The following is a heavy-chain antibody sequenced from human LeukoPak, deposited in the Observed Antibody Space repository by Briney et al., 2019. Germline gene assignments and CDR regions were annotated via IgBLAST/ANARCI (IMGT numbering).Heavy chain of an antibody. D-gene: IGHD5-12*01. CDR2: INPNSGGT. V-gene: IGHV1-2*02. CDR3: ARVRVDIVATMEVDY. CDR1: GYTFTGYY. J-gene: IGHJ4*02. Sequence: ASVKVSCKASGYTFTGYYMHWVRQAPGQGLEWMGWINPNSGGTNYAQKFQGRVTMTRDTSISTAYMELSRLRSDDTAVYYCARVRVDIVATMEVDYWGRGTLVTVSS.